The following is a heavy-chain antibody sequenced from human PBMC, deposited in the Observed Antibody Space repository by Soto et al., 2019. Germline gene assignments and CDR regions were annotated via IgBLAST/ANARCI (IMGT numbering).Heavy chain of an antibody. CDR2: IGTAGDP. CDR1: GFTFSTYD. Sequence: PGGSLRLSCAASGFTFSTYDMHWVRQATGKGLEWVSGIGTAGDPYYPDSVKGRFTISRENAKNSLYLQMNSLRAGDTAVYYCARGGYSGRKAAFDIWGQGTMVTVSS. CDR3: ARGGYSGRKAAFDI. V-gene: IGHV3-13*05. D-gene: IGHD1-26*01. J-gene: IGHJ3*02.